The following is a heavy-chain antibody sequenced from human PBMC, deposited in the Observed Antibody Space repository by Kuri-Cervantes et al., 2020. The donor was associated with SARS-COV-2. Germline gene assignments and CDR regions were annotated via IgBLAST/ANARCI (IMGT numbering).Heavy chain of an antibody. CDR3: ARAVTTPGDYYYYYMDV. D-gene: IGHD4-11*01. J-gene: IGHJ6*03. V-gene: IGHV1-8*03. CDR2: MNPNSGHT. CDR1: GYTFTSYD. Sequence: ASVKVSCKTSGYTFTSYDINWARQATGQGLEWMGWMNPNSGHTGCAQKFQGRVTITRNTSISTAYMELSSLRSEDTAVYYCARAVTTPGDYYYYYMDVWGKGTTVTVSS.